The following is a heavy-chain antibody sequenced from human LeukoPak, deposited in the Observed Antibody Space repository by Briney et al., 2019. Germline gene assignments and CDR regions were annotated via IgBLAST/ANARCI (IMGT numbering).Heavy chain of an antibody. CDR2: MYHSGHT. Sequence: PSETLSLTCTVSDGSISTYYWTWIRQPPGKGLEWIGYMYHSGHTNYNPSLKSRVTISVDTSKNQFSPKLSSVTAADTAVYYCARDSGITIWGPMDVWGKGTTVTVSS. D-gene: IGHD3-3*01. CDR1: DGSISTYY. J-gene: IGHJ6*03. V-gene: IGHV4-59*01. CDR3: ARDSGITIWGPMDV.